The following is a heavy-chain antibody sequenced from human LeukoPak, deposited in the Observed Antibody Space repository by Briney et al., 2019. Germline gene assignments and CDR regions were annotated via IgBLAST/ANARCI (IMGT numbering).Heavy chain of an antibody. CDR1: GGSISPYF. V-gene: IGHV4-59*01. J-gene: IGHJ4*02. Sequence: SETLSLTCTVSGGSISPYFWSWIRQPPGKGLEWIGYIYYRGSTNYNPSLKSRVTISLDTSKDQFSLKLSSVTAADTVVYYCAREGVVKGYFDYWGQGTLVTVSS. CDR2: IYYRGST. D-gene: IGHD3-3*01. CDR3: AREGVVKGYFDY.